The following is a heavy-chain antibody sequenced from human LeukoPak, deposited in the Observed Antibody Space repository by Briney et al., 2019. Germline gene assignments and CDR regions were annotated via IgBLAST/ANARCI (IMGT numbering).Heavy chain of an antibody. D-gene: IGHD2-21*02. CDR2: IYYSGST. V-gene: IGHV4-34*01. Sequence: SETLSLTCAVYGWSFSGYYWGWIRQPPGKGLEWIGSIYYSGSTYYNPSLKSRVTISVDTSKNQFSLKLSSVTAAATAVYYCARGTTATHRPFDYWGQGTLVTVSS. CDR3: ARGTTATHRPFDY. J-gene: IGHJ4*02. CDR1: GWSFSGYY.